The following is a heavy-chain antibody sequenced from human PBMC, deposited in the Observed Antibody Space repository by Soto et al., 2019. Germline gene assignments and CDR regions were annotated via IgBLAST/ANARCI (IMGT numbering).Heavy chain of an antibody. D-gene: IGHD3-9*01. CDR1: GYTFTSYG. CDR3: ARAHFDQSLYYFDY. J-gene: IGHJ4*02. V-gene: IGHV1-18*01. CDR2: ISAYNGNT. Sequence: ASVKVSCKASGYTFTSYGISWVRQAPGQGLEWMGWISAYNGNTNYAQKLQGRVTMTTDTSTSTAYMELRSLRSDDTAVYYCARAHFDQSLYYFDYWGQGTLVTVSS.